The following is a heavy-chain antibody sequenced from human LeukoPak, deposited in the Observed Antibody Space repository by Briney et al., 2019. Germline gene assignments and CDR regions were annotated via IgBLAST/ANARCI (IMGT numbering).Heavy chain of an antibody. CDR3: AKDHGYSSGWYVPHTTYYYYYGMDV. D-gene: IGHD6-19*01. CDR1: GFTFSSYA. CDR2: ISDSGGST. V-gene: IGHV3-23*01. Sequence: PGGSLRLSCAASGFTFSSYAMSWVRQAPGKGPEWVSAISDSGGSTYYADSVKGRFTISRDNSKNTLYLQMNSLRAEDTAVYYCAKDHGYSSGWYVPHTTYYYYYGMDVWGQGTTVTVSS. J-gene: IGHJ6*02.